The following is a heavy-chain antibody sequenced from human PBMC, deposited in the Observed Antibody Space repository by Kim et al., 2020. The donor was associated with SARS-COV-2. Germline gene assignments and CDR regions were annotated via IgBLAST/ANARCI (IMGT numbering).Heavy chain of an antibody. CDR1: GYTFTSYY. V-gene: IGHV1-46*01. CDR2: INPSGGST. CDR3: ARALSTGIAAGGTFDY. J-gene: IGHJ4*02. Sequence: ASVKVSCKASGYTFTSYYMHWVRQAPGQGLEWMGIINPSGGSTSYAQKFQGRVTMTRDTSTSTVYMELSSLRSEDTAVYYCARALSTGIAAGGTFDYWGQGTLVTVSS. D-gene: IGHD6-13*01.